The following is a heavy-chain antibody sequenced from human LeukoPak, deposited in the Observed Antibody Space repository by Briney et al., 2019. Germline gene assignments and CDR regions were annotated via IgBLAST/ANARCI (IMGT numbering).Heavy chain of an antibody. J-gene: IGHJ4*02. CDR1: GYSFTNYW. CDR2: IYPGDSDT. V-gene: IGHV5-51*01. D-gene: IGHD4-23*01. Sequence: GESLKISCKGSGYSFTNYWIGWVRQTPGKGLEWMGIIYPGDSDTRYSPSFQGQVTISADKSISTAYLQWSSLKASDTAMYYCARRDYGGNSIGNFDYWGQGTLVTVSS. CDR3: ARRDYGGNSIGNFDY.